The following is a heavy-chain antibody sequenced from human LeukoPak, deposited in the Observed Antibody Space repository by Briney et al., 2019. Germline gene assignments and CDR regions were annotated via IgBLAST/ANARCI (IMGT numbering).Heavy chain of an antibody. CDR1: GFTFSSYS. D-gene: IGHD1-7*01. J-gene: IGHJ4*02. Sequence: GGSLRLSCAASGFTFSSYSMTWVRQAPGKGLEWVSSISSSSSYIYYADSVKGRFTISRDNAKNSLYLQMNSLRAEDTAVYYCARAHNWKYGTFDYWGQGTLVTVSS. V-gene: IGHV3-21*01. CDR3: ARAHNWKYGTFDY. CDR2: ISSSSSYI.